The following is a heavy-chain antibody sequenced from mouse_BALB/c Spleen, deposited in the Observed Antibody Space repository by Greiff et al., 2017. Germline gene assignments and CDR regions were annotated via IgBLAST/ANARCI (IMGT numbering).Heavy chain of an antibody. CDR2: INPSNGGT. CDR1: GYTFTSYY. CDR3: TRGSLRFFDY. V-gene: IGHV1S81*02. J-gene: IGHJ2*01. Sequence: VKLMESGAELVKPGASVKLSCKASGYTFTSYYMYWVKQRPGQGLEWIGEINPSNGGTNFNEKFKSKATLTVDKSSSTAYMQLSSLTSEDSAVYYCTRGSLRFFDYWGQGTTLTVSS. D-gene: IGHD1-1*01.